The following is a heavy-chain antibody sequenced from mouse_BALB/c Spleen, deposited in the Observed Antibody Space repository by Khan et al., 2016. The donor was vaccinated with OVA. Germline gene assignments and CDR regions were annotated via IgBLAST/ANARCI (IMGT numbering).Heavy chain of an antibody. V-gene: IGHV3-8*02. D-gene: IGHD1-1*01. CDR3: ARDTTYAHWYFDV. CDR1: GDSITSGY. J-gene: IGHJ1*01. CDR2: ISYSGST. Sequence: EVQLQESGPSLVKPSQTLSLTCSVTGDSITSGYWNWIRKFPGNKLEYMGYISYSGSTYYNPSLKSRISITRDTSKNQNSLQLNSVTTEDTATYYCARDTTYAHWYFDVWGAGTTVTVSS.